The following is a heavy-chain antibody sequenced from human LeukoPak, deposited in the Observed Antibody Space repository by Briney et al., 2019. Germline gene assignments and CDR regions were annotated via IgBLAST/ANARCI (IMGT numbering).Heavy chain of an antibody. CDR2: ISSSSSYM. Sequence: PGGSLRLSCAASGFTFSNYWMHWVRQAPGKGLEWVSSISSSSSYMYYADSLKGRFTISRDNAKNSLYLQMNSLRAEDTAVYYCAREGYYYGLDVWGQGTTVTVSS. J-gene: IGHJ6*02. CDR3: AREGYYYGLDV. V-gene: IGHV3-21*01. CDR1: GFTFSNYW.